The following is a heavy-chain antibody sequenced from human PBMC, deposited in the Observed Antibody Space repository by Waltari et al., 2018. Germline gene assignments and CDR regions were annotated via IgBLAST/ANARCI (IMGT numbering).Heavy chain of an antibody. D-gene: IGHD6-13*01. CDR1: GFTFSSYA. Sequence: EVQLLESGGGLVQPGGSLRLSCAASGFTFSSYAMSWVRQAPGKGLEWVSVIYSGGSTYYADSVKGRFTISRDNSKNTLYLQMNSLRAEDTAVYYCAKAPLVAAAGFGGAFDYWGQGTLVTVSS. CDR3: AKAPLVAAAGFGGAFDY. CDR2: IYSGGST. J-gene: IGHJ4*02. V-gene: IGHV3-23*03.